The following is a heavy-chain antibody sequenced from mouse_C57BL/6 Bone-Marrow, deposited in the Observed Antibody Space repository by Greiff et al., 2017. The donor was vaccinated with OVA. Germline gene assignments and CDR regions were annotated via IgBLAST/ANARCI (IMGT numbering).Heavy chain of an antibody. CDR2: ISYDGSN. Sequence: EVKLEESGPGLVKPSQSLSLTCSVTGYSITSGYYWNWIRQFPGNKLEWMGYISYDGSNNYNPSLKNRISITRDTSKNQFFLKLNSVTTEDTATYYCAGSSYGDYWGQGTSVTVSS. D-gene: IGHD1-1*01. CDR1: GYSITSGYY. V-gene: IGHV3-6*01. CDR3: AGSSYGDY. J-gene: IGHJ4*01.